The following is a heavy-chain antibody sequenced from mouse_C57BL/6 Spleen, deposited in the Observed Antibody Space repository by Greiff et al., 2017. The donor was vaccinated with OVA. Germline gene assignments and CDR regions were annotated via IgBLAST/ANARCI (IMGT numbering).Heavy chain of an antibody. CDR2: ISSGGSYT. J-gene: IGHJ4*01. Sequence: EVQLVESGGDLVKPGGSLKLSCAASGFTFSSYGMSWVRQTPDKRLEWVATISSGGSYTYYPDSVKGRFTISRDNAKNTLYLQMSSLKSEDTAMYYCARHFHSKDAMDYWGQGTSVTVSS. CDR1: GFTFSSYG. V-gene: IGHV5-6*01. CDR3: ARHFHSKDAMDY. D-gene: IGHD2-5*01.